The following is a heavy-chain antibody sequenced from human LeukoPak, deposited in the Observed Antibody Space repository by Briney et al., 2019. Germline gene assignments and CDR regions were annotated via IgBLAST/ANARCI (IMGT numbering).Heavy chain of an antibody. CDR2: ISGSGGST. V-gene: IGHV3-23*01. D-gene: IGHD3-3*01. CDR3: ARDERLLSFLK. J-gene: IGHJ4*02. CDR1: GGTFSSYA. Sequence: SCKASGGTFSSYAMSWVRQAPGKGLEWVSAISGSGGSTYYADSVKGRFTISRDNSKNTLYLQMNSLRAEDTAIYYCARDERLLSFLKWGQGTLVTVSS.